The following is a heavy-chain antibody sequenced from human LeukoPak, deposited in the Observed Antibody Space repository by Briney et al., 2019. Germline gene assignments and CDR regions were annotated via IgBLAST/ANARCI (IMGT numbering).Heavy chain of an antibody. V-gene: IGHV3-53*01. J-gene: IGHJ4*02. CDR2: IYSGGST. Sequence: GGSLRLSCAASGFTVSGNYMTWVRQAPGKGLEWVSIIYSGGSTYYADSVKGRFTISRDNSKNTLYLQMNSLRAEDTAVYYCARGDQRYYFDYWGQGALVTVSS. CDR3: ARGDQRYYFDY. CDR1: GFTVSGNY.